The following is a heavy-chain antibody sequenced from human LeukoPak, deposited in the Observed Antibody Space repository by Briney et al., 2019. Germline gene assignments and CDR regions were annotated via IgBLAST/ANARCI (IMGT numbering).Heavy chain of an antibody. V-gene: IGHV3-30*04. Sequence: GGSLRLSCAASGFTFSSYAMHWVRQAPGKGLEWVAVISYDGSNKYYADSVKGRFTISRDNSKNTLYLQMNSLRAEDTAVYYCATTYSYGPGGSDAFDIWGQGTVVTVSS. D-gene: IGHD5-18*01. CDR1: GFTFSSYA. J-gene: IGHJ3*02. CDR2: ISYDGSNK. CDR3: ATTYSYGPGGSDAFDI.